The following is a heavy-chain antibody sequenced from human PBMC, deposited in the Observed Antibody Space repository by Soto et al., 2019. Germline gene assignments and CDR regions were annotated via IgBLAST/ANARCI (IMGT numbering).Heavy chain of an antibody. CDR1: GGTFSSYS. V-gene: IGHV1-69*13. Sequence: SVKVSCKASGGTFSSYSISWVLQAPGQGLEWMGGIIPIFGTANYAQKFQGRVTITADESTSTAYMELSSLRSEDTAVYYCTRDGYCSSTSCSLYGMDVWGQGTTVTVSS. J-gene: IGHJ6*02. CDR2: IIPIFGTA. D-gene: IGHD2-2*03. CDR3: TRDGYCSSTSCSLYGMDV.